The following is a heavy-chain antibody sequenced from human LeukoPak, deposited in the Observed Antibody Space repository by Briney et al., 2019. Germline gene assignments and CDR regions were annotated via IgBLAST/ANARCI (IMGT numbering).Heavy chain of an antibody. D-gene: IGHD3-10*01. V-gene: IGHV4-4*07. J-gene: IGHJ5*02. Sequence: SETLSLTCTVAGGSISSYYWSWIRQPAGTALEWIGRIYTSGTITYNPSLKSRVTMSVDTSKNQFSLKLSSVAAADTAVYYCARDSGTTGEVKFDPWGQGTLVTVSS. CDR2: IYTSGTI. CDR3: ARDSGTTGEVKFDP. CDR1: GGSISSYY.